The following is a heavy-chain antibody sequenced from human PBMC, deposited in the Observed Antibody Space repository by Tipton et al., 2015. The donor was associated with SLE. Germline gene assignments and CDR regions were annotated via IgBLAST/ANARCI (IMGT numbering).Heavy chain of an antibody. CDR1: GGTFSSYA. D-gene: IGHD6-13*01. Sequence: QLVQSGAEVKKPGSSVKVSCKASGGTFSSYAISWVRQAPGRGLEWMGGIIPIFGTANYAQKFQGRVTMTTDTSTSTACMELRSLRSDDTAVYYCARALIAAAGKDYWGQGTLVTVSS. J-gene: IGHJ4*02. CDR2: IIPIFGTA. CDR3: ARALIAAAGKDY. V-gene: IGHV1-69*06.